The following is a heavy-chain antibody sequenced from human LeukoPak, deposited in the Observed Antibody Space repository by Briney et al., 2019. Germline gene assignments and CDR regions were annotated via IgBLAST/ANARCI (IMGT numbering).Heavy chain of an antibody. J-gene: IGHJ4*02. D-gene: IGHD5-24*01. CDR1: GGSISSYY. V-gene: IGHV4-59*01. CDR3: AREAVEMGRTFDY. Sequence: SETLSPTCTASGGSISSYYWSWIRQPPGKGLEWIGYIYYSGSTNYNPSLKSRVTISVDTSKNQFSLKLSSVTAADTAVYYCAREAVEMGRTFDYWGQGTLVTVSS. CDR2: IYYSGST.